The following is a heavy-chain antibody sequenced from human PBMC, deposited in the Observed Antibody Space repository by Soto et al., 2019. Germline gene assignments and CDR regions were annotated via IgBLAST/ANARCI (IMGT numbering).Heavy chain of an antibody. CDR1: GGRCAGYG. CDR3: ASLSTINYYSHLHV. J-gene: IGHJ6*03. V-gene: IGHV5-51*01. D-gene: IGHD5-12*01. CDR2: IYPGDSDT. Sequence: GVLQKVWRRGAGGRCAGYGRGWVRKMPGKGLEWMGIIYPGDSDTRYSPSFQGQVTISADKSISTAYLQWSSLKASDTAMYYCASLSTINYYSHLHVWGKGTTVTVSS.